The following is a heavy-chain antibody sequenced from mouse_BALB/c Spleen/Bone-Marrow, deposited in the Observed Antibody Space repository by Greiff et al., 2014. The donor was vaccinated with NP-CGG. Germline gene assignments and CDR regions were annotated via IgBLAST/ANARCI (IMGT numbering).Heavy chain of an antibody. CDR3: ARCNDGYSLYYYAMDY. V-gene: IGHV1-18*01. CDR2: INPYNGGT. J-gene: IGHJ4*01. Sequence: EVQLQQSGPELVKPGASMKISCKASGYSFTGYTMNWVKQSHGKNLEWIGLINPYNGGTSYNQKFKGKATLTVDKSSSTAYMELLSLTSEDSAVDHCARCNDGYSLYYYAMDYWGQGTSVTVSS. D-gene: IGHD2-3*01. CDR1: GYSFTGYT.